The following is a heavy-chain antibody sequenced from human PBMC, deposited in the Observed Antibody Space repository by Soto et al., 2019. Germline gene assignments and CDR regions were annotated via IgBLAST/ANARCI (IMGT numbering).Heavy chain of an antibody. J-gene: IGHJ4*02. CDR1: GDSITSNSYF. Sequence: PSETLSLTCTVSGDSITSNSYFWAWIRQPPGKGLEFIGYLYYTGSTNYNPSFKSRVTISLDTSKNQFSLKLSSVTAADTAVYYCARDLGDGYHFDYWGQGTLVTVSS. V-gene: IGHV4-61*01. CDR3: ARDLGDGYHFDY. D-gene: IGHD5-12*01. CDR2: LYYTGST.